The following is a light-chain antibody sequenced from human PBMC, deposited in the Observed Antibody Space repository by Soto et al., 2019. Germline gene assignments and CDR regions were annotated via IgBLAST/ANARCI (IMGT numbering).Light chain of an antibody. CDR3: QQYKNWPRT. Sequence: EIVMTQSPATLSVSPGERATLSCRASQSVSSSLAWYQQKPGQAPRLLIYGASTRITAIPARFSGSGSGTEFTLTISSLQSEDFAVYYCQQYKNWPRTFGQGTKVEIK. J-gene: IGKJ1*01. CDR1: QSVSSS. CDR2: GAS. V-gene: IGKV3-15*01.